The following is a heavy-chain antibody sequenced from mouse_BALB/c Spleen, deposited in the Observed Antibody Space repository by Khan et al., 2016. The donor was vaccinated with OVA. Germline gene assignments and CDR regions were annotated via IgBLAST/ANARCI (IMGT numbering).Heavy chain of an antibody. Sequence: EVKLVESGPGLVKPSQSLSLTCTVTGYSITSDYAWNWIRQFPGNKLEWMGYISYSGSTGYNPSLKSRISITRDTSKNQFFLQLNSVTTEDTATYYCARMAYYGNWYFDVWGAGTTVTVSS. J-gene: IGHJ1*01. CDR3: ARMAYYGNWYFDV. CDR1: GYSITSDYA. CDR2: ISYSGST. D-gene: IGHD2-1*01. V-gene: IGHV3-2*02.